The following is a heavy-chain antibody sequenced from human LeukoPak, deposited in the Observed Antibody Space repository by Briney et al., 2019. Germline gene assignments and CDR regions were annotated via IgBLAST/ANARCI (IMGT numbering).Heavy chain of an antibody. J-gene: IGHJ4*02. CDR2: IYYSGST. Sequence: SETLSLTCTVSGGSISSYYWSWIRQPPGKGLEWIGYIYYSGSTNYNPSLKSRVTISVDTSKNQFSLKLSSVTAADTAVYYCARSTYSSGCHYWGQGTLVTVSS. V-gene: IGHV4-59*12. CDR1: GGSISSYY. CDR3: ARSTYSSGCHY. D-gene: IGHD6-19*01.